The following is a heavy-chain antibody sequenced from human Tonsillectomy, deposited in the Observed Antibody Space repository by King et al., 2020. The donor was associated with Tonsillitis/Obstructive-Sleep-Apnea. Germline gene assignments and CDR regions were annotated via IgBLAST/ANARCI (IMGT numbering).Heavy chain of an antibody. CDR1: GFTFSNYE. D-gene: IGHD5-24*01. J-gene: IGHJ3*02. V-gene: IGHV3-48*03. Sequence: VQLVESGGGLVQPGGSLRLSCAASGFTFSNYEINWVRQAPGKGLEWVSYISSSGNTIYYADSVKGRFTISRDNAKNSLYLQMNSLRAEDTAVYYCATLSSGWLQLNAFDIWGQGTMVTVSS. CDR3: ATLSSGWLQLNAFDI. CDR2: ISSSGNTI.